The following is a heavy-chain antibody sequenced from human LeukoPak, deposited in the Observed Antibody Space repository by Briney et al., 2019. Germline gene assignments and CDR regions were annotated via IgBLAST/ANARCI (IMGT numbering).Heavy chain of an antibody. CDR1: GYTFTSYG. Sequence: GASVKVSCKASGYTFTSYGISWVRPAPGQGLEWMGWISAYNGNTNYAQKLQGRVTMTTDTSTSTAYMELRSLRSDDTAVYYCARYRDYYESSGQVPDEHWGQGTLVTVSS. CDR3: ARYRDYYESSGQVPDEH. J-gene: IGHJ1*01. CDR2: ISAYNGNT. D-gene: IGHD3-22*01. V-gene: IGHV1-18*01.